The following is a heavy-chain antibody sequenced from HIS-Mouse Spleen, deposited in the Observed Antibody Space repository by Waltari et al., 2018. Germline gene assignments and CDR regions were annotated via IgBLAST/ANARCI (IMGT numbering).Heavy chain of an antibody. J-gene: IGHJ4*02. CDR3: ARDTNRPGLKGYFDY. Sequence: QLQLQESGPGLVKPSETLSLTCTVSGGSISSSSYYWGWIRQPPGKGLEWIGSIYYSGTTYYNPSLRSRVTISVDTSKNQFSLKLSSVTAADTAVYYCARDTNRPGLKGYFDYWGQGTLVTVSS. V-gene: IGHV4-39*07. CDR1: GGSISSSSYY. CDR2: IYYSGTT. D-gene: IGHD2-2*01.